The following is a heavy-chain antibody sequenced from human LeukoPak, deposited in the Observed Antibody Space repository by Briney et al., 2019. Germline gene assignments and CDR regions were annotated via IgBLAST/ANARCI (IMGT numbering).Heavy chain of an antibody. D-gene: IGHD6-13*01. Sequence: SETLSLTCTVSGGSISSSSYYWGWIRQPPGKGLEWIGSIYYSGSTYYNPSLKSQVTISVDTSKNQFSLKLSSVTAADTAVYYCARRVYSSDAFDIWGQGTMVTVSS. CDR3: ARRVYSSDAFDI. CDR1: GGSISSSSYY. J-gene: IGHJ3*02. CDR2: IYYSGST. V-gene: IGHV4-39*01.